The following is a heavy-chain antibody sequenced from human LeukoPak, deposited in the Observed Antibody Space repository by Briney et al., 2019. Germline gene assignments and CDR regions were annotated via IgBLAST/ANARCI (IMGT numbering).Heavy chain of an antibody. V-gene: IGHV4-59*11. CDR3: ARADRVGAGDY. D-gene: IGHD1-14*01. J-gene: IGHJ4*02. CDR1: GGSISSHY. Sequence: SETLSLTCTVSGGSISSHYWSWIRQPPGKGLEWIGYIYYSGSTNYNPSLKSRVTISVDTSKNQFSLKLSSVTAADTAVYYCARADRVGAGDYWGQGTLVTVSS. CDR2: IYYSGST.